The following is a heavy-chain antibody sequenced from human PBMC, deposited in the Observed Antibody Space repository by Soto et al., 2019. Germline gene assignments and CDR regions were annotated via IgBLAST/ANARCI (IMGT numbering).Heavy chain of an antibody. J-gene: IGHJ4*02. CDR3: ARDLSSSWAFDY. CDR1: GFTFSSYG. CDR2: IWYDGSNK. D-gene: IGHD6-13*01. V-gene: IGHV3-33*01. Sequence: SLRLSCAASGFTFSSYGMHWVRQAPGKGLEWVAVIWYDGSNKYYADSVKGRFTISRDNSKNTLYLQMNSLRAEDTAVYYCARDLSSSWAFDYWGQGTLVTVS.